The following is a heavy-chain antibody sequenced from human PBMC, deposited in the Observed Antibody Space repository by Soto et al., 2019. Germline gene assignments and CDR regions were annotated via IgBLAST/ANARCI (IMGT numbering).Heavy chain of an antibody. CDR3: AREKEMRGRYHDWFEP. D-gene: IGHD1-26*01. Sequence: AAVKVSCKASGDTFTSYAMHCVRQSPVQSLEWMGWINAGNGNSKYSQKFQVRVTITRDTSASTAYMELSRLRSEETAVYYCAREKEMRGRYHDWFEPWGQGNMVTVSS. CDR2: INAGNGNS. CDR1: GDTFTSYA. V-gene: IGHV1-3*01. J-gene: IGHJ5*02.